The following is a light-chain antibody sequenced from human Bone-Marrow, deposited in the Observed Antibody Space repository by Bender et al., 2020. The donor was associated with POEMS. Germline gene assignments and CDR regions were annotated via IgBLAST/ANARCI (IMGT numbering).Light chain of an antibody. Sequence: SSVLTQPPSVSVAPGQTATITCGGNNIGSKSVHWYQQKPGQAPVLVLYDDVDRPSGIAERFSGSNSGNTATLTISRVEAGDEADYYCLVWDSDQGVFGGGTRLTVL. CDR2: DDV. V-gene: IGLV3-21*02. CDR1: NIGSKS. CDR3: LVWDSDQGV. J-gene: IGLJ3*02.